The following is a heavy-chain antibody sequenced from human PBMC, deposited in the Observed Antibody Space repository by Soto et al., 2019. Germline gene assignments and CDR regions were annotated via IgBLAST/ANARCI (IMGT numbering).Heavy chain of an antibody. CDR3: ATDYSNAPGY. J-gene: IGHJ4*02. D-gene: IGHD4-4*01. CDR2: IWYDGSNK. CDR1: GLTFSSYG. V-gene: IGHV3-33*01. Sequence: PGGSLILSCAAAGLTFSSYGMHWVRQATGKGLEWVAVIWYDGSNKYYADSVKGRFTSSRDNSKNTLYLQMNSLRAEDTAVYYCATDYSNAPGYWGQGTLVTVSS.